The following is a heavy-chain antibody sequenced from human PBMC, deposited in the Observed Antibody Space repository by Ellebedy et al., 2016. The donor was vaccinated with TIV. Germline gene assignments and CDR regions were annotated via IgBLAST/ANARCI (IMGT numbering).Heavy chain of an antibody. CDR3: ARPLGYWYFDL. J-gene: IGHJ2*01. CDR2: IYYSGST. V-gene: IGHV4-39*01. CDR1: GGSISSSSYY. Sequence: SETLSLTCTVSGGSISSSSYYWGWIRQPPGKGLEWIGSIYYSGSTYYNPSLKSRVTISVDTSKNQFSLKLSSVTAADTAVYYCARPLGYWYFDLWGRGTLVTVSS. D-gene: IGHD3-16*01.